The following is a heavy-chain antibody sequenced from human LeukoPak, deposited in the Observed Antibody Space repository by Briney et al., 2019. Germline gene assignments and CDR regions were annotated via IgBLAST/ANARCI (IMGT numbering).Heavy chain of an antibody. D-gene: IGHD2-15*01. Sequence: PGGSLRLSCAASGFTFSSYAISWVRQAPGKGLEWVSAISGSGGSTYYADSVKGRFTISRDNSKNTLYLQMNSLRAEDTAVYFCAKDVPVNARRMGHYGMDVWGQGTTVTVSS. CDR1: GFTFSSYA. CDR2: ISGSGGST. J-gene: IGHJ6*02. V-gene: IGHV3-23*01. CDR3: AKDVPVNARRMGHYGMDV.